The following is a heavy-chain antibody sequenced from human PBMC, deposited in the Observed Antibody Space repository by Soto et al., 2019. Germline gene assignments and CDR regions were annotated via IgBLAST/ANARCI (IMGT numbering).Heavy chain of an antibody. CDR2: VYPSGNT. CDR3: ARGSLTMDV. J-gene: IGHJ6*02. Sequence: QVHLQESGPGVVKTSETLSLTCTVSGGSINNYYWSWIRQPAGKGLEWIGGVYPSGNTNYKPSLKSRVIMSVDTCKDQFSLKLNSVTAADTAVYYCARGSLTMDVWGQGTTVTVSS. CDR1: GGSINNYY. D-gene: IGHD3-10*01. V-gene: IGHV4-4*07.